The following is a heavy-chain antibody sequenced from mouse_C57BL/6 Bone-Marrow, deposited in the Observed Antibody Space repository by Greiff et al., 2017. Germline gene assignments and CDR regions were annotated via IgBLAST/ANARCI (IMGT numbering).Heavy chain of an antibody. V-gene: IGHV5-15*01. CDR3: ARHEGGFAY. CDR1: GFTFSDYG. CDR2: ISNLAYSI. Sequence: EVKLVESGGGLVQPGGSLKLSCAASGFTFSDYGMAWVRQAPRKGPAWVAFISNLAYSIYYADTVTGRFTISRENAKNTLYLEMSSLRSEDTAMYYCARHEGGFAYWGQGTLVTVSA. J-gene: IGHJ3*01.